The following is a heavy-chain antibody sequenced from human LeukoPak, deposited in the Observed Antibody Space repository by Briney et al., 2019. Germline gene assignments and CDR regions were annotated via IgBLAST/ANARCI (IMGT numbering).Heavy chain of an antibody. CDR2: IKQDGSEK. J-gene: IGHJ5*02. D-gene: IGHD3-9*01. Sequence: GGSLRLSCAASGFTFSSYWMSWVRQAPGKGLEWVAHIKQDGSEKYYVDSVKGRFTISRDNAKNSLYLQMNSLRAEDTAVYYCARVNYDIPTASNWFDPWGQGTLVTVSS. V-gene: IGHV3-7*01. CDR3: ARVNYDIPTASNWFDP. CDR1: GFTFSSYW.